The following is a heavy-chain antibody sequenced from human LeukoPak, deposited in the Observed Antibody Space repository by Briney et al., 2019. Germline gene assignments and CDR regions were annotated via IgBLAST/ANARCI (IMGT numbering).Heavy chain of an antibody. D-gene: IGHD3-10*01. Sequence: GGSLRLSCAASGFTFSSYGMHWVRQAPGKGLEWVAVISYDGNNKYYADSVKGRFTISRDNSKNTLYLQMNSLRAEDTAVCYCARDASFGELPNLFDYWGQGTLVTVSS. V-gene: IGHV3-30*03. CDR1: GFTFSSYG. CDR2: ISYDGNNK. CDR3: ARDASFGELPNLFDY. J-gene: IGHJ4*02.